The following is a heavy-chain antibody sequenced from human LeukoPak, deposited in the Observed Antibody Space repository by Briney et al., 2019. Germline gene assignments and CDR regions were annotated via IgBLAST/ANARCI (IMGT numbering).Heavy chain of an antibody. V-gene: IGHV4-34*01. J-gene: IGHJ4*02. Sequence: PSETLSLTCAVYAGSFSGYYWSWIRQPPGQGLEWIGEINHSGSTNYNPTLKSRVTISVDTSKTQFTLKLSSVTAADTAVYYCARWPGYSSGNVLWYFDYWGQGTLVTVSS. CDR3: ARWPGYSSGNVLWYFDY. CDR2: INHSGST. D-gene: IGHD6-19*01. CDR1: AGSFSGYY.